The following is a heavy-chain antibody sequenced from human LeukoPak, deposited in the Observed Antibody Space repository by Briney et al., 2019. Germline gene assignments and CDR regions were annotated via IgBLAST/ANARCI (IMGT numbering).Heavy chain of an antibody. CDR2: ISYDGSNK. Sequence: GGSLRLSCAASGFTFSSYAMHWVRQAPGKGLEWVAVISYDGSNKYYADSVKGRFTISRDNSKNTLYLQMNGLRAEDTAVYYCARALYNHGWFPDYFDSWGQGTLVTVSS. J-gene: IGHJ4*02. D-gene: IGHD1-14*01. V-gene: IGHV3-30-3*01. CDR1: GFTFSSYA. CDR3: ARALYNHGWFPDYFDS.